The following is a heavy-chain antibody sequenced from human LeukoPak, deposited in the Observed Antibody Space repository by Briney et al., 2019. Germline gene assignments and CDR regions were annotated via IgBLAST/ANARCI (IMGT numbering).Heavy chain of an antibody. Sequence: GGSLRLSCAASGFTFSAYGMSWVRQAPGKGLEWVSAITGSGGLTFYTDSVRGRFTISRDNSKNTLYLQMSSLRAEDTAIYYCARYCTDDGCYSEYYGMDVWGQGTTVTVS. CDR2: ITGSGGLT. J-gene: IGHJ6*02. CDR1: GFTFSAYG. V-gene: IGHV3-23*01. D-gene: IGHD2-15*01. CDR3: ARYCTDDGCYSEYYGMDV.